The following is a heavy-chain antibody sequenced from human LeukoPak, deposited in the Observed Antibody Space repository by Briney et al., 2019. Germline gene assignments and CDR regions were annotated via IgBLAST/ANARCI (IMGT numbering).Heavy chain of an antibody. CDR1: GDSISSGSYY. D-gene: IGHD3/OR15-3a*01. J-gene: IGHJ4*02. Sequence: ASETLSLTCTVSGDSISSGSYYWSWIRQPAGKGLEWIGRIYTSGSTDYNPSLKSRVTISVDTSKNQFSLKLSSVTAADTAVYYCARSNPWTGYYYFDYWGQGTLVTVSS. CDR3: ARSNPWTGYYYFDY. CDR2: IYTSGST. V-gene: IGHV4-61*02.